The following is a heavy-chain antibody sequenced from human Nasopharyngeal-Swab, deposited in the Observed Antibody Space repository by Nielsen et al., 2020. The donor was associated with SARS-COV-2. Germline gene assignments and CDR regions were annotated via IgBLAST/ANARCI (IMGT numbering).Heavy chain of an antibody. V-gene: IGHV4-4*02. CDR2: ISHSGLT. CDR1: GGSISSPNW. Sequence: SETLSLTCAVSGGSISSPNWRNWVRQPPGKGLEWIGEISHSGLTNYNPSLKSQVTISIDNSKNQFSLRLNSMTAADPAVYHCARVPAGCSSTSCYLTDWGQGILVTVSS. CDR3: ARVPAGCSSTSCYLTD. J-gene: IGHJ4*02. D-gene: IGHD2-2*01.